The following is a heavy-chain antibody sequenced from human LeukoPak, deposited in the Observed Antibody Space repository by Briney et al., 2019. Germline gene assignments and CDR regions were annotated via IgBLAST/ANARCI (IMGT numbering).Heavy chain of an antibody. CDR3: ASLYYDILTGYYRDAFDI. CDR2: IYTSGRT. Sequence: SETLSLTCTVSGGSISSGSYDWSWLRQPAGTGLEWIERIYTSGRTNYNPSLKSRVTISVDTSNNHFSLKLSSVSAADTAVYYCASLYYDILTGYYRDAFDIWGQGTMVTVSS. V-gene: IGHV4-61*02. CDR1: GGSISSGSYD. D-gene: IGHD3-9*01. J-gene: IGHJ3*02.